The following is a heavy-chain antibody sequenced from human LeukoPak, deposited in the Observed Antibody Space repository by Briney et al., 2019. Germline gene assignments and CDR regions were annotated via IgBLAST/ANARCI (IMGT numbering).Heavy chain of an antibody. V-gene: IGHV3-23*01. Sequence: GGSLRLSCAASGFTFSSYAMSWVRQPPGQGLDLVSAISGSGGSTDYADPVKGRFTISRDNSKNTLYLQMNSLRAEDTAVYYCAKRNTYYYDSSGYSSDYFDYWGQGTLVTVSS. CDR2: ISGSGGST. CDR1: GFTFSSYA. CDR3: AKRNTYYYDSSGYSSDYFDY. D-gene: IGHD3-22*01. J-gene: IGHJ4*02.